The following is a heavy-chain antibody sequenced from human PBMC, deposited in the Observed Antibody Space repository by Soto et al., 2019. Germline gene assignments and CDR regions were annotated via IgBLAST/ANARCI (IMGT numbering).Heavy chain of an antibody. CDR2: IYPGDSDT. CDR1: GYSFTSYW. J-gene: IGHJ5*02. CDR3: ARLGIMIDPPAWFDP. V-gene: IGHV5-51*01. Sequence: PGESLKISCKGSGYSFTSYWIGWVRQMPGKGLEWMGIIYPGDSDTRYSPSFQGQVTISADKSISTAYLQWNSLKASDTAMYYCARLGIMIDPPAWFDPWGQGTLVTVSS. D-gene: IGHD3-16*01.